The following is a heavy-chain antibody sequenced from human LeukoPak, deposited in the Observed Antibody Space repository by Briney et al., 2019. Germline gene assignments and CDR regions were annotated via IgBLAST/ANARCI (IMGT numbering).Heavy chain of an antibody. CDR1: GFTFSSYW. CDR3: AKFWDYYDSSGYYVDAFDI. V-gene: IGHV3-74*01. D-gene: IGHD3-22*01. Sequence: GGSLRLSCAASGFTFSSYWMHWVRQAPGKGLVWVSRINSDGSSTSYADSVKGRFTISRDNAKNTLYLQMNSLRAEDTAVYYCAKFWDYYDSSGYYVDAFDIWGQGTMVTVSS. J-gene: IGHJ3*02. CDR2: INSDGSST.